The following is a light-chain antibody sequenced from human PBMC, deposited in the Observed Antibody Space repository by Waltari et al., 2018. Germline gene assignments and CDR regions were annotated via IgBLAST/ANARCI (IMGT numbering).Light chain of an antibody. CDR2: DAS. J-gene: IGKJ2*01. V-gene: IGKV3-11*01. CDR3: QQRNKWTPNT. CDR1: ESVGSY. Sequence: EIVLTQSPATLSLSPGDTATLSCRASESVGSYLAWYQQKPGQPPRLLIYDASTRATGAPARFRGSGSGTEFSLTISSLEAEDFAVYYCQQRNKWTPNTFGQGTRLEIK.